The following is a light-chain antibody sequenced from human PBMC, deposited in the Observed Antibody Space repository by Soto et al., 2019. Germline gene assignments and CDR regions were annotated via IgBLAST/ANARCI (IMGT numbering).Light chain of an antibody. J-gene: IGLJ1*01. CDR2: EVS. CDR1: SSDVGSYNL. CDR3: CSYAGNSTXVHV. Sequence: QSVLTQPASVSGSPGQSITISCTGTSSDVGSYNLVSWYQQHPGKAPKLMIYEVSKRPSGVSNRFSGSKSGNTASLTISGXXXEXXAXYXCCSYAGNSTXVHVFGTXTKVTVL. V-gene: IGLV2-23*02.